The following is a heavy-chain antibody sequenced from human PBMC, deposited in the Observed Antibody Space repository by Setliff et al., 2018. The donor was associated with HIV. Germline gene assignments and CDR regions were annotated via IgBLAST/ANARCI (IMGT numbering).Heavy chain of an antibody. CDR2: ISGSGGST. CDR3: ARDGKWGSAGFYYYYYYMDV. D-gene: IGHD1-26*01. Sequence: GGSLRLSCAASGFTFSGYAMRWVRQAPGKGLECVSGISGSGGSTHYADSVKGRFTISRDNSKNMLYLQMNSLRAEDTAVYYCARDGKWGSAGFYYYYYYMDVWGKGTTVTVSS. CDR1: GFTFSGYA. J-gene: IGHJ6*03. V-gene: IGHV3-23*01.